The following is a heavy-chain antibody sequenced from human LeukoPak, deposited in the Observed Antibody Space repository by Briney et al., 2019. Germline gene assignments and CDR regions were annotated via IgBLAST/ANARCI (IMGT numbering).Heavy chain of an antibody. CDR3: AKDGGSYSLDY. Sequence: PGGSLRLSCAASGFTFSSYWMSWVRQAPGKGLEWAANIKEDGSEKYYVDSVKGRFTVSRDNSKNTVYLQMNTLRFEDTAMYYCAKDGGSYSLDYWGLGTLVTVSS. V-gene: IGHV3-7*01. CDR1: GFTFSSYW. CDR2: IKEDGSEK. D-gene: IGHD1-26*01. J-gene: IGHJ4*02.